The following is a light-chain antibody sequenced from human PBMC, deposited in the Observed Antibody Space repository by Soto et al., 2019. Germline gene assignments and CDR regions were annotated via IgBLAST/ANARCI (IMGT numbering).Light chain of an antibody. CDR1: SSNIGAGYD. Sequence: QSVLTQPPSVSGAPGQRVTISCTGSSSNIGAGYDVHWYQQLPGTAPKLLIYGNNNRPSGVPDRFSGSKSGTSASLAITGLQAEDEADYYCQSYDSSLSVVFGGATNMTVL. V-gene: IGLV1-40*01. J-gene: IGLJ2*01. CDR3: QSYDSSLSVV. CDR2: GNN.